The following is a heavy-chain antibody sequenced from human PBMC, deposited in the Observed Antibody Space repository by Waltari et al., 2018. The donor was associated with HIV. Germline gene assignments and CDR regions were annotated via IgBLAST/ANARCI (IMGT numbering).Heavy chain of an antibody. D-gene: IGHD2-15*01. Sequence: QVQLQQWGAGLLKPSETLSLTCAVYGGTFSGYYWTWIRQAPGKGLEWIGEINHRGKTNDNPTLRSRLTLSVDTSKNQGSLRRKVVTGADTAIYYGAGEKSRASKWYGIFYYDAWGQGTLVSVPS. CDR1: GGTFSGYY. V-gene: IGHV4-34*02. CDR2: INHRGKT. CDR3: AGEKSRASKWYGIFYYDA. J-gene: IGHJ5*02.